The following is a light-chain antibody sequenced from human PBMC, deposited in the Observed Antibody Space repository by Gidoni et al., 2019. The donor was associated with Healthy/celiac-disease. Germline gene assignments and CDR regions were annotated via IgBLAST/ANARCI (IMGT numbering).Light chain of an antibody. CDR3: QQRSNWPPLT. J-gene: IGKJ4*01. CDR1: QSVSSY. V-gene: IGKV3-11*01. CDR2: GAS. Sequence: EIVLTQSPATLSLSPGERATLSCRASQSVSSYLVWYQQKPGQAPRLLIYGASNRATGIPARFSGSGSGTDFTLTISSLEPEDFAVYYCQQRSNWPPLTFGGXTKVEIK.